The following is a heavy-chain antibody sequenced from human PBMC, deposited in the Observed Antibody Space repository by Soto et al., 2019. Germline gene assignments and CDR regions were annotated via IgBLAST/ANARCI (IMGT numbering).Heavy chain of an antibody. CDR1: GFTFSSYA. V-gene: IGHV3-30-3*01. D-gene: IGHD2-2*01. Sequence: QVQLVESGGGVVQPGRSLRLSCAASGFTFSSYAMHWVRQAPGKGLEWVAGISYDGSNKYYADSVKGRFTISRDNSKNTLYLQMNSLRAEDTAVYYCARDSTRYCSSTSCPKAWYYYGMDVWGQGTTVTVSS. J-gene: IGHJ6*02. CDR2: ISYDGSNK. CDR3: ARDSTRYCSSTSCPKAWYYYGMDV.